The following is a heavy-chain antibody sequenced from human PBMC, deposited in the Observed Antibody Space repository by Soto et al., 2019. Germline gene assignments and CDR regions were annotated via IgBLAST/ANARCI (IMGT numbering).Heavy chain of an antibody. D-gene: IGHD2-2*01. CDR2: INHSGST. Sequence: SETLSLTCAVYGGSFSGYYWSWIRQPPGKGLEWIGEINHSGSTNYNPSLKSRVTISVDTSKNQLTLKLSSVTAADTAVNYCARTALVVVPAAPGMVTLWYYYYVMDVGGQGTTVTV. CDR1: GGSFSGYY. V-gene: IGHV4-34*01. CDR3: ARTALVVVPAAPGMVTLWYYYYVMDV. J-gene: IGHJ6*02.